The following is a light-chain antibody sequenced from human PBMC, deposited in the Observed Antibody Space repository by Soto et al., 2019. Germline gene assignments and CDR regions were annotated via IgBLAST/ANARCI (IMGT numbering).Light chain of an antibody. J-gene: IGLJ3*02. V-gene: IGLV2-8*01. Sequence: QSVLTQPPSASGSPGQSVTISCTGTSSDVGSYDYVSWYQQHPGKAPKLMIYEVSKRPSGVPDRFSGSKSGNTASLTVSGLQAKDEADYYCSSSAGSNTWGVFGGGTKVTVL. CDR3: SSSAGSNTWGV. CDR2: EVS. CDR1: SSDVGSYDY.